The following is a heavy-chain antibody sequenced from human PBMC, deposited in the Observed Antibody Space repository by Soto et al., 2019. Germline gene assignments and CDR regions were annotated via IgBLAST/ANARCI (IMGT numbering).Heavy chain of an antibody. CDR1: GYTFNTYG. D-gene: IGHD4-17*01. Sequence: GASVKVSCKTSGYTFNTYGINWVRQAPGQGLELMGWISAYDGKATYAEKFQGRVTLTTDTSTSTAYMELRSLRSDDTAVYYCARGFTVTTLSGYYYGMDVWGQGTTVTVSS. CDR2: ISAYDGKA. J-gene: IGHJ6*02. V-gene: IGHV1-18*01. CDR3: ARGFTVTTLSGYYYGMDV.